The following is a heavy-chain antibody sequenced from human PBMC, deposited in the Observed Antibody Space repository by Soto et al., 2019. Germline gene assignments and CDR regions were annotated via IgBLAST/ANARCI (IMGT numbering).Heavy chain of an antibody. V-gene: IGHV3-23*01. J-gene: IGHJ5*02. Sequence: LRLSCAASGFTFSSYAMAWVRQAPGKGLEWVSSISGRGDRTYYADSVKGRFTISRDNSKNTLSLQMNRLRAEDTALYYCARGPYSDSSEWFDPWGQGTLVTVSS. CDR2: ISGRGDRT. D-gene: IGHD6-6*01. CDR3: ARGPYSDSSEWFDP. CDR1: GFTFSSYA.